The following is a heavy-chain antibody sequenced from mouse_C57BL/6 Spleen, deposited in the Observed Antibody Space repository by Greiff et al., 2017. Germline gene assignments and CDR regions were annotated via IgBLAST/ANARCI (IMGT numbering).Heavy chain of an antibody. CDR3: EIEGDCDYQGAMDY. V-gene: IGHV1-74*01. D-gene: IGHD2-4*01. Sequence: QVQLQQPGAELVKPGASVKVSCKASGYTFTSYWMHWVKQRPGQGLEWIGRIHPSDSDTNYNQKFKGKATLTVDKSSSTAYMQLSSLTSEYSAVNYWEIEGDCDYQGAMDYWGQGTSVTVSS. CDR1: GYTFTSYW. CDR2: IHPSDSDT. J-gene: IGHJ4*01.